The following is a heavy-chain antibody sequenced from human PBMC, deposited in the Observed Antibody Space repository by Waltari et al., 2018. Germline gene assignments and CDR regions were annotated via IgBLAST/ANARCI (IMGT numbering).Heavy chain of an antibody. CDR1: GYLINTGFS. CDR3: ARQTLGYCTSAACRRLET. Sequence: QVKLQESGSGLVRPSETLSLPCEVSGYLINTGFSWGWVRQPPGKGLEWIGNIYYDGTTYYNPSLSHRLMISLDTSKNQFSLRLNFVDVADTAVYYCARQTLGYCTSAACRRLETWGQGILVTVSS. CDR2: IYYDGTT. D-gene: IGHD2-2*03. J-gene: IGHJ5*02. V-gene: IGHV4-38-2*01.